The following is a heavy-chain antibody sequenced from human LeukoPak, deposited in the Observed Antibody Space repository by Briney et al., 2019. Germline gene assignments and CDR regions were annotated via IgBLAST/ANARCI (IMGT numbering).Heavy chain of an antibody. D-gene: IGHD3-9*01. V-gene: IGHV1-69*05. CDR3: ARDSGVPYFYVLRYFDRPGGTYFDY. J-gene: IGHJ4*02. CDR1: GGTFSSYA. Sequence: GASVKVSCKASGGTFSSYAISWVRQAPGQGLEWMGGINPIFGTANYVQKLQGRVTMTTDTSTSTAYMELRSLRSDDTAVYYCARDSGVPYFYVLRYFDRPGGTYFDYWGQGTLVTVSS. CDR2: INPIFGTA.